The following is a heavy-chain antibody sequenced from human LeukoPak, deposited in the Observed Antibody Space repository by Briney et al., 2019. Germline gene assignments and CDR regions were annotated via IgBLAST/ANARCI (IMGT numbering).Heavy chain of an antibody. CDR2: IYHSGST. V-gene: IGHV4-30-2*01. D-gene: IGHD1-1*01. CDR1: GGSISSGGYS. CDR3: ASGGQNEGALQLYGMDV. J-gene: IGHJ6*02. Sequence: YPSETLSLTCAVSGGSISSGGYSWSWIRQPPGKGLEWIGYIYHSGSTYYNPSLKSRVTISVDRSKNQFSLKLSSVTAADTAVYYCASGGQNEGALQLYGMDVWGQGTTVTVSS.